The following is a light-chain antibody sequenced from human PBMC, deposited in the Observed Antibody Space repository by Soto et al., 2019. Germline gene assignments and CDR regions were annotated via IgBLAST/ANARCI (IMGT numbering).Light chain of an antibody. CDR1: SGHNSYA. V-gene: IGLV4-69*01. CDR2: LNSDGSH. J-gene: IGLJ3*02. Sequence: QPVLTQPPSASASLGASVKLTCTLSSGHNSYAIAWHQQQPEKGPRYLMKLNSDGSHSKGDGIPDRFSGSSSGAERYLTIPSLQSEDEADYYCQTWSTDIRVFGGGTKLTAL. CDR3: QTWSTDIRV.